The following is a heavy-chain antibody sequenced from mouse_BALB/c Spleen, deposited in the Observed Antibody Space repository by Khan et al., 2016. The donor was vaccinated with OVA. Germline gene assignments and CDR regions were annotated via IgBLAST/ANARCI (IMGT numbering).Heavy chain of an antibody. CDR3: TRRGLFGIFVY. D-gene: IGHD1-1*02. CDR1: GYTFTSYW. V-gene: IGHV1-7*01. Sequence: QVQLQQSGAELANPGASVKMSCKASGYTFTSYWMHWVKQRPGQGLEWIGYINPSTGYTEYNQKFKDKATLTTDKSSSTAYMQLSSLTSEDSAVYYRTRRGLFGIFVYWGQGTLVTVSA. CDR2: INPSTGYT. J-gene: IGHJ3*01.